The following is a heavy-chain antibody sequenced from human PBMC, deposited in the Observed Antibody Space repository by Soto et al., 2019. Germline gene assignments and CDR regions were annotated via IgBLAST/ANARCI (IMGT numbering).Heavy chain of an antibody. CDR2: INPNSGGT. CDR1: GYTFTGYY. CDR3: ARDVGGPGSYDAYLFDY. Sequence: ASVKVSCKASGYTFTGYYMHWVRQAPGQGLEWMGWINPNSGGTNYAQKFQGWVPMTRDTSISTAYMELSRLRSDDTAVYYCARDVGGPGSYDAYLFDYWGQGTLVTVSS. V-gene: IGHV1-2*04. D-gene: IGHD3-10*01. J-gene: IGHJ4*02.